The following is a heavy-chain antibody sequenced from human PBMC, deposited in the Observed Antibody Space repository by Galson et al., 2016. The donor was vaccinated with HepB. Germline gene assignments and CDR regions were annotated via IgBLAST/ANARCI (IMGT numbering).Heavy chain of an antibody. CDR3: ARDRMDIVVVVAAIIFVY. CDR2: ISYDGSHK. J-gene: IGHJ4*02. V-gene: IGHV3-30-3*01. Sequence: SLRLSCAASGFTFSNYAMHWVRQAPGKGLEWVAVISYDGSHKYYADSVKGRFTISRDDSKNTLYLQMNSLRAEDTAVYYCARDRMDIVVVVAAIIFVYWGPGTLVTVSS. D-gene: IGHD2-15*01. CDR1: GFTFSNYA.